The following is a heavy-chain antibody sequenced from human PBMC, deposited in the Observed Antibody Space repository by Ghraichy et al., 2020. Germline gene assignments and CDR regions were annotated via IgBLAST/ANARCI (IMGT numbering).Heavy chain of an antibody. CDR2: ISSSGGNT. CDR3: AKGYTSGYYHFDY. D-gene: IGHD3-22*01. V-gene: IGHV3-23*01. Sequence: GESLNISCAASGFTFSSYAMSWVRQAPGKGLEWVSGISSSGGNTYYADSVKGRFTISTDDSKNTLYLQMNSLRAEDTAVYYCAKGYTSGYYHFDYWGQGTLVTVSS. J-gene: IGHJ4*02. CDR1: GFTFSSYA.